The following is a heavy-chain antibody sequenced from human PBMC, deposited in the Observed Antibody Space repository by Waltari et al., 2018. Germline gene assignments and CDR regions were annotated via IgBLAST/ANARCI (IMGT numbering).Heavy chain of an antibody. D-gene: IGHD3-10*01. Sequence: EVQLAESGGGLVQPGASLRLSCAASGFTFSSYWMSWVRQAPRKGLEWVANIKEDGSEKDYVDSVKGRFTISRDNAKKSLYLQMTSLRAEDTAVYYCAREGAGGFDQWGQGTLVSVSS. CDR3: AREGAGGFDQ. V-gene: IGHV3-7*01. CDR2: IKEDGSEK. J-gene: IGHJ4*02. CDR1: GFTFSSYW.